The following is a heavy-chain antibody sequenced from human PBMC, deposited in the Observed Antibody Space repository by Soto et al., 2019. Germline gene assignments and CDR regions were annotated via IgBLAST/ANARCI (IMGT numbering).Heavy chain of an antibody. Sequence: TSETLSLTCTVSGGSISSYYWSWIRQPPGKGLEWIGYIYYSGSTNYNPSLKSRVTISVDTSKNQFSLKLSSVTAADTAVYYCARTRYCSGGSCNYYYYCYMDVWGKGTTVTVSS. D-gene: IGHD2-15*01. CDR2: IYYSGST. V-gene: IGHV4-59*08. J-gene: IGHJ6*03. CDR1: GGSISSYY. CDR3: ARTRYCSGGSCNYYYYCYMDV.